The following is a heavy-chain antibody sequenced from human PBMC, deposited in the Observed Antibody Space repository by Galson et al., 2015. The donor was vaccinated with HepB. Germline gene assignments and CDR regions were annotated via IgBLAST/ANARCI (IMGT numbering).Heavy chain of an antibody. J-gene: IGHJ6*02. Sequence: SLRLSCAASGFTFSSYAMHWVRQAPGKGLEWVAVISYDGSNKYYADSVKGRFTISRDNSKNTLYLQMNSLRAEDTAVYYCARDPKYGMDVWGQGTTVTVSS. CDR1: GFTFSSYA. CDR3: ARDPKYGMDV. CDR2: ISYDGSNK. V-gene: IGHV3-30-3*01.